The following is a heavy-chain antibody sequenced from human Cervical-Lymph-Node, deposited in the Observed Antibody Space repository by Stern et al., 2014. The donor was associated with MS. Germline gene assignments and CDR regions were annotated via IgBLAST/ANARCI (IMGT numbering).Heavy chain of an antibody. CDR2: IYVSGST. CDR3: ARRGGQRLVHFDY. Sequence: QVQLQESGPGLVKPSGTLSLTCAVSGDSISGNNWWRWVRQSPGKGLEWIGAIYVSGSTNYTPSLESRSIMSVERSNNQFSLKLNSVTAADTAVYYCARRGGQRLVHFDYWGQGILVTVSS. J-gene: IGHJ4*02. D-gene: IGHD6-13*01. V-gene: IGHV4-4*02. CDR1: GDSISGNNW.